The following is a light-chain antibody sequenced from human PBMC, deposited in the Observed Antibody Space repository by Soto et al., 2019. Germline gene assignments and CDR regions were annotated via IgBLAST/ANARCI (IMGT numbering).Light chain of an antibody. CDR2: GAS. CDR3: QQYGSSVWT. V-gene: IGKV3-20*01. J-gene: IGKJ1*01. CDR1: QSVTSNY. Sequence: IVLTQSPGTLSLSPGERATLSCRASQSVTSNYIAWYQQKLGQAPRLILFGASGRATGIPDRFSGSGSGTDFSLTISRLEPEDFAVYYCQQYGSSVWTFGQGTKVEIK.